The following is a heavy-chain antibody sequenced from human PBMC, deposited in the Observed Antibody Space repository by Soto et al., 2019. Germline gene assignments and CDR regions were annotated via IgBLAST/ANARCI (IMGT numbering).Heavy chain of an antibody. J-gene: IGHJ4*02. CDR2: ISAYNGNT. D-gene: IGHD3-16*02. Sequence: SVKVCFKASCYTFTSYGISWVRQAPGQGLEWMGWISAYNGNTNYAQNLQGRVTMTTDTSTSTAYMELRSLRSDDTAVYYCARAGNYVWGSYRYTFQPNWNYWGQGTLVTVSS. V-gene: IGHV1-18*04. CDR3: ARAGNYVWGSYRYTFQPNWNY. CDR1: CYTFTSYG.